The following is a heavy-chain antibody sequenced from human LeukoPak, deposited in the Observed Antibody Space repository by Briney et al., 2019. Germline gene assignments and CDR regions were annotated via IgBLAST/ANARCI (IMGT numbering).Heavy chain of an antibody. CDR1: GGSISSYY. CDR3: ARARTGTTGGSYYYYYMDV. D-gene: IGHD1-7*01. J-gene: IGHJ6*03. Sequence: SETLSLTCTVSGGSISSYYWSWIRQPAGKGLEWIGCIYTSGSTNYNPSLKSRVTMSVDTSKNQFSLKLSSVTAADTAVYYCARARTGTTGGSYYYYYMDVWGKGTTVTVSS. CDR2: IYTSGST. V-gene: IGHV4-4*07.